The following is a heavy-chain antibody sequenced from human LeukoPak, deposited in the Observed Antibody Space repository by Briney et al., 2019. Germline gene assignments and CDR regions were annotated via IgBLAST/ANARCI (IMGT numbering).Heavy chain of an antibody. CDR1: GGSFSGYY. J-gene: IGHJ4*02. CDR2: TNHSGST. V-gene: IGHV4-34*01. Sequence: NPSETLSLTCAVYGGSFSGYYWSWIRQPPGKGREGIGETNHSGSTNYNPSLKSRVTISVDTSKNQFSLKLSSVTAADTAVYYCARGRSRLTMVVTQRREYFDYWGQGTLVTVSS. CDR3: ARGRSRLTMVVTQRREYFDY. D-gene: IGHD4-23*01.